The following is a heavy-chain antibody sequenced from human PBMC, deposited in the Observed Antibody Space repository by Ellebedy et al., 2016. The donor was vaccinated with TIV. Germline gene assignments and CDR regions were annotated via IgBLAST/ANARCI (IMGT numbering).Heavy chain of an antibody. CDR3: AAAHYYFYGKDV. J-gene: IGHJ6*02. CDR1: GFPFSSFE. V-gene: IGHV3-48*03. Sequence: GESLKISCAASGFPFSSFEFNRVRQSPGKGLEWVSYISSSGTTKYYADSVKGRFTISRDNAKNSLYLQMNSLRAEDTAVYYCAAAHYYFYGKDVWGQGTRVTVSS. D-gene: IGHD2-15*01. CDR2: ISSSGTTK.